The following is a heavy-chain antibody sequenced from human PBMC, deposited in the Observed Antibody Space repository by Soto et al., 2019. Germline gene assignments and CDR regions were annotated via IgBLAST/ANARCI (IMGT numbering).Heavy chain of an antibody. D-gene: IGHD3-22*01. J-gene: IGHJ4*02. Sequence: QVQVVESGGGLAKPGGSLRLSCVASGFTFSDHYMSWIRQAPGKGLEWVSYISSSSRYTNYADSVKGRFTISRDNAKNSLYLQMNSLRAEDAAVYYCVRTYSDSSGYHDYWGQGALVTVSS. CDR3: VRTYSDSSGYHDY. CDR1: GFTFSDHY. V-gene: IGHV3-11*06. CDR2: ISSSSRYT.